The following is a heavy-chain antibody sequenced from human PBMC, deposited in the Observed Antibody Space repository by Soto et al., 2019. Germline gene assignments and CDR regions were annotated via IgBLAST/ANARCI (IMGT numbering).Heavy chain of an antibody. CDR3: AKDGDGNIVVVPAALYDFWSGPSSLLGMDV. CDR2: ISGSGGST. Sequence: PGGSLRLSCAASGFTFSSYAMSWVRQAPGKGLEWVSAISGSGGSTYYADSVKGRFTISRDNSKNTLYLQMNSLRAEDTAVYCCAKDGDGNIVVVPAALYDFWSGPSSLLGMDVWGQGTTVTVSS. CDR1: GFTFSSYA. J-gene: IGHJ6*02. V-gene: IGHV3-23*01. D-gene: IGHD2-2*01.